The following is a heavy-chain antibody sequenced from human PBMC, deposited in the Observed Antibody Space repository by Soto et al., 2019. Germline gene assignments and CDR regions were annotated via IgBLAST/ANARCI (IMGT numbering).Heavy chain of an antibody. CDR1: GFTFSSYA. D-gene: IGHD3-10*01. V-gene: IGHV3-64D*06. Sequence: PEGSLRLSCSASGFTFSSYAMHWVRQAPGKGLEYVSAISSNGGSTYYADSVKGRFTISRDNSKNTLYLQMSSLRAEDTAVYYCVKVGGSGSYYLYYYYYGMDVWGQGTTVTVSS. CDR3: VKVGGSGSYYLYYYYYGMDV. CDR2: ISSNGGST. J-gene: IGHJ6*02.